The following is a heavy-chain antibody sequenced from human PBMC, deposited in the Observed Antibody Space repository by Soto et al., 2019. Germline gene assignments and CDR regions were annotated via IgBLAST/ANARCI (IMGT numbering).Heavy chain of an antibody. D-gene: IGHD3-3*01. V-gene: IGHV4-34*01. CDR3: ARGPSTIFGVVDHYYYYGMDV. CDR2: INHSGST. CDR1: GGSFSGYY. Sequence: TSETLSLTCAVYGGSFSGYYWSWIRQPPGKGLEWIGEINHSGSTNYNPSLKSRATISVDTSKNQFSLKLSSVTAADTAVYYCARGPSTIFGVVDHYYYYGMDVWGQGTTVTVSS. J-gene: IGHJ6*02.